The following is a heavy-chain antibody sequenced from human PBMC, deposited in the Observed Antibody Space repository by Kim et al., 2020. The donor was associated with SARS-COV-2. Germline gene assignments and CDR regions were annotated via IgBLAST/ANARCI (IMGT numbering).Heavy chain of an antibody. V-gene: IGHV3-7*01. Sequence: GSEKTYGDAGKGRFSISRDNAKNSLYLQMSSLGVEDTAVYYCSEEHWGPEYWGQGTLVTVSS. CDR3: SEEHWGPEY. CDR2: GSEK. J-gene: IGHJ4*01. D-gene: IGHD7-27*01.